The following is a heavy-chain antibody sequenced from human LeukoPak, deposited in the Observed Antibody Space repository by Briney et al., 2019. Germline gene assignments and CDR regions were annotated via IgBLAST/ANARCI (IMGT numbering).Heavy chain of an antibody. CDR3: ARGDYDSSGYYYYFDY. V-gene: IGHV3-21*01. CDR2: ISSSSSYI. D-gene: IGHD3-22*01. J-gene: IGHJ4*02. CDR1: GFTFSSYS. Sequence: GGSLRLSCAASGFTFSSYSMNWVRQAPGKGLEWVSSISSSSSYIYYADSVKGRFTISRDNAKNSLYLQMNSLRAEDTAVYYCARGDYDSSGYYYYFDYWGQGTPVTVSS.